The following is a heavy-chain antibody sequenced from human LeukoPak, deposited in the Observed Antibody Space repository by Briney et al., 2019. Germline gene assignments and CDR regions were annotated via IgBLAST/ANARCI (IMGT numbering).Heavy chain of an antibody. J-gene: IGHJ2*01. Sequence: GGSLRLSCAASGFTFTTYWMSWVRQAPGKGLEWVANINQDGSEKYYVDSMKGRFTISRDNAKNSSYLQMNSLRAEDTAVYYCARDKIVGATTGSYFDLWGRGTLVTVSS. CDR3: ARDKIVGATTGSYFDL. CDR2: INQDGSEK. V-gene: IGHV3-7*01. CDR1: GFTFTTYW. D-gene: IGHD1-26*01.